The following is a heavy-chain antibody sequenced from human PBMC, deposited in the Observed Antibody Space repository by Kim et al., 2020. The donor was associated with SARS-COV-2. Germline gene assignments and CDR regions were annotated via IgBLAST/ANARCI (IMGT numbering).Heavy chain of an antibody. D-gene: IGHD2-21*01. CDR3: ARGTSYSSSAFYYYYGMDV. CDR1: GGSISSYY. J-gene: IGHJ6*02. CDR2: IYYSGST. V-gene: IGHV4-59*01. Sequence: SETLSLTCTVSGGSISSYYWSWIRQPPGKGLEWIGYIYYSGSTNYNPSLKSRVTISVDTSKNQFSLKLSSVTAADTAVYYCARGTSYSSSAFYYYYGMDVWGQGTTVTVSS.